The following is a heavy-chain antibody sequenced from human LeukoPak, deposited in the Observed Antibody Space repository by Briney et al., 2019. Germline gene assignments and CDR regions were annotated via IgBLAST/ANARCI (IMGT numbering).Heavy chain of an antibody. CDR1: GFTFSSYA. V-gene: IGHV3-23*01. Sequence: PGGSLRLSCAASGFTFSSYAMSWVRQAPGKGLEWVSAISGSGGSAYYADSVKGRFTISRDNSKNTLYLQMNSLRAEDTAVYYCAKVGVVGATAYYFDYWGQGTLVTVSS. J-gene: IGHJ4*02. D-gene: IGHD1-26*01. CDR2: ISGSGGSA. CDR3: AKVGVVGATAYYFDY.